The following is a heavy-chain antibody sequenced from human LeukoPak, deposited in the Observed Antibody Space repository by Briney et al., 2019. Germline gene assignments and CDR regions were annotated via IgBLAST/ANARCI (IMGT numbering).Heavy chain of an antibody. D-gene: IGHD3-10*01. CDR3: ARDPRGRFGEGHYYYYGMDV. Sequence: SGTLFLTCAVSGGSISSSNWWSWVRQPPGKGLEWIGEIYHSGSTNYNPSLKSRVTISVDKSKNQFSLKLSSVTAADTAVYYCARDPRGRFGEGHYYYYGMDVWGQGTTVTVSS. CDR2: IYHSGST. V-gene: IGHV4-4*02. CDR1: GGSISSSNW. J-gene: IGHJ6*02.